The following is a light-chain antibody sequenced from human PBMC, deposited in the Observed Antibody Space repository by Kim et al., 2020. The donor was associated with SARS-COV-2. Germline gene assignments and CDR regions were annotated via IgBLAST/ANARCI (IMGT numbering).Light chain of an antibody. CDR2: EVS. Sequence: QSALTQPPSVSGSPGQSVTISCTGTSSDVGSYNRVSWYQQPPGTAPKLMIYEVSNRPSGVPDRFSGSKSGNTASLTISGLQAEDEADYYCSSYTSSSTRVFGGGPQLTVL. CDR3: SSYTSSSTRV. CDR1: SSDVGSYNR. V-gene: IGLV2-18*02. J-gene: IGLJ3*02.